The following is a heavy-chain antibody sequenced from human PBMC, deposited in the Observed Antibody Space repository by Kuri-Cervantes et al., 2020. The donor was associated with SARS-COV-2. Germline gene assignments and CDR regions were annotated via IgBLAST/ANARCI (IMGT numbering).Heavy chain of an antibody. CDR1: GGSISSGSYY. CDR3: AREEGGCSYGLDY. Sequence: SETLSLTCTASGGSISSGSYYWSWIRQPAGKGLEWIGYIYTSGSTNYNPSLKSRVTISVDTSKNQFSLKLSSVTAADTAVYYCAREEGGCSYGLDYWGQGTLVTVSS. J-gene: IGHJ4*02. CDR2: IYTSGST. V-gene: IGHV4-61*09. D-gene: IGHD5-18*01.